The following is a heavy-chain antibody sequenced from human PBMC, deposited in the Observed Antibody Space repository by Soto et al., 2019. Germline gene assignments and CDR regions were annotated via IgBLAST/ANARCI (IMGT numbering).Heavy chain of an antibody. Sequence: SETLSLTCTVSGGSISSGGYYWSWIRQHPGKGLEWIGYIYYSGSTNYNPSLKSRVTISVDTSKNQFSLKLSSVTAADTARYYCASQNYDTSGYYYPDDAFDVWGQGTMVTVSS. J-gene: IGHJ3*01. CDR3: ASQNYDTSGYYYPDDAFDV. CDR2: IYYSGST. CDR1: GGSISSGGYY. V-gene: IGHV4-61*08. D-gene: IGHD3-22*01.